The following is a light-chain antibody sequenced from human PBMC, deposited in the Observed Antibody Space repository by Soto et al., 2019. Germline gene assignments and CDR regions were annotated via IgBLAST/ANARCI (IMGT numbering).Light chain of an antibody. V-gene: IGLV2-14*01. CDR1: SSDVGGYNY. CDR2: EVS. Sequence: QSALTQPASVSGSPGQSITISCTGTSSDVGGYNYVSWYQQHPGKAPKLMIYEVSNRPSGVSNRFSGSKSGNTASLTISGLQAEDEADYCCSSYTSSSTSVLFGGGTKLTVL. J-gene: IGLJ2*01. CDR3: SSYTSSSTSVL.